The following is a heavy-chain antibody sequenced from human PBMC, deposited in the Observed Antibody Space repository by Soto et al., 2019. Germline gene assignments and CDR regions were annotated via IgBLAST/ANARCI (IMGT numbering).Heavy chain of an antibody. J-gene: IGHJ3*02. D-gene: IGHD2-21*01. Sequence: QVQLQESGPGLVKPSQTLSLTCTVSGGSISSGGYYWSWIRQHPGKGLEWIGYIYYSGSTYYNPSLKSRVTISVDTSKNQFSLKLSSVTAADTAVYYCARDTHYQNVFTLIDIWGQGTMVTVSS. V-gene: IGHV4-31*03. CDR3: ARDTHYQNVFTLIDI. CDR2: IYYSGST. CDR1: GGSISSGGYY.